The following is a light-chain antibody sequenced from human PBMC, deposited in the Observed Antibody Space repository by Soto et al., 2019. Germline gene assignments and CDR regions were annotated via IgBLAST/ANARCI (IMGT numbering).Light chain of an antibody. CDR3: SSYTRSSTRV. J-gene: IGLJ3*02. CDR1: SSDVGGYNY. Sequence: QSALTQPASVSGSPGQSITISCTGTSSDVGGYNYVSWYQQHPGKAPKLMIYEVSNRPSGVSNRISGSKSGNTASLTISGLQAEDEADYHCSSYTRSSTRVFGGGTKLTVL. CDR2: EVS. V-gene: IGLV2-14*01.